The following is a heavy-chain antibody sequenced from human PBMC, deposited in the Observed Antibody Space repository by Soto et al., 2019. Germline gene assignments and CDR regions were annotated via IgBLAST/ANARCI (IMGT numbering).Heavy chain of an antibody. CDR3: ARDWVFDY. D-gene: IGHD7-27*01. CDR2: IYYSGST. CDR1: GGSISSSSYY. V-gene: IGHV4-61*01. Sequence: PSETLSLTCTVSGGSISSSSYYWGWIRQPPGKGLEWIGYIYYSGSTNYNPSLKSRVTISVDTSKNQFSLKLSSVTAADTAVYYCARDWVFDYWGQGTLVTVSS. J-gene: IGHJ4*02.